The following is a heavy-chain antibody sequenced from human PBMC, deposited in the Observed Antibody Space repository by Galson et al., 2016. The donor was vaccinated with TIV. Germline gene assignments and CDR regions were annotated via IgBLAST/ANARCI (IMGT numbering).Heavy chain of an antibody. CDR2: IKKDGSEK. V-gene: IGHV3-7*01. J-gene: IGHJ4*02. CDR3: ARYDLGDTFDY. CDR1: GFTLSNHW. Sequence: SLRLSCAASGFTLSNHWMSWVRQAPGKGLEWVANIKKDGSEKVYVDSVEGRFTISRDNAKNSLFLQMNSLRAEDTAVYYCARYDLGDTFDYWGLGTLVTVSS. D-gene: IGHD3/OR15-3a*01.